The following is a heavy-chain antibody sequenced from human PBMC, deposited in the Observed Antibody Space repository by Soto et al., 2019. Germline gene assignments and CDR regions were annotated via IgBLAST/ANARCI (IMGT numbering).Heavy chain of an antibody. Sequence: GGSLRLSCAASGFTYSTYTMHWVRQAPGKGLEWVAVISYDGNNKFYADSVKGRFTISRDSTKQTLYLQMNSLRPDDTAMYYCARDGVSSTLEGRVVVGASTMIDFPNPLQPLPWG. CDR2: ISYDGNNK. CDR3: ARDGVSSTLEGRVVVGASTMIDFPNPLQPLP. J-gene: IGHJ5*02. CDR1: GFTYSTYT. D-gene: IGHD3-22*01. V-gene: IGHV3-30-3*01.